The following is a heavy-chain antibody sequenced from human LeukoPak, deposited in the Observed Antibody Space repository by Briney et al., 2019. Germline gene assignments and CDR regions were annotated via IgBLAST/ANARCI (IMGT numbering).Heavy chain of an antibody. Sequence: GGSLRLSCAASGFTFSSYAMSWVRQAPGKGLEWVSYISSSSSTIYYADSVKGRFTISRDNAKNSLYLQMNSLRAEDTAVYYCARDSDYWGQGTLVTVSS. CDR1: GFTFSSYA. CDR3: ARDSDY. CDR2: ISSSSSTI. V-gene: IGHV3-48*04. J-gene: IGHJ4*02.